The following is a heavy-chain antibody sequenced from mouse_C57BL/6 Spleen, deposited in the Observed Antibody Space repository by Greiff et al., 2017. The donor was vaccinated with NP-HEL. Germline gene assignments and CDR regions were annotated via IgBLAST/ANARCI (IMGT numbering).Heavy chain of an antibody. J-gene: IGHJ1*03. Sequence: VQLQQSGPELVKPGASVKIPCKASGYTFTDYNMDWVKQSHGKSLEWIGVINPNNGGTIYNQKFKGKATLTVDKSSSTAYMELRSLTSEDTAVYYCARTLYYYGSSYWYFDVWGTGTTVTVSS. V-gene: IGHV1-18*01. CDR3: ARTLYYYGSSYWYFDV. D-gene: IGHD1-1*01. CDR1: GYTFTDYN. CDR2: INPNNGGT.